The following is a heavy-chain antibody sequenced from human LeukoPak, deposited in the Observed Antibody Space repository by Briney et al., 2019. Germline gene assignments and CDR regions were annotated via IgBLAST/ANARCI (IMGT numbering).Heavy chain of an antibody. D-gene: IGHD5-12*01. CDR2: VSGSGDTT. CDR1: GFTFSSSA. Sequence: GGSLRLSCTASGFTFSSSAMDWVRQAPGKGLEWVSAVSGSGDTTYYADSAKGRFTISRDNSKNTLYLQMDSLRAEDTAVYYCAKSRSGYALFDYWGQGTLVTVSS. V-gene: IGHV3-23*01. J-gene: IGHJ4*02. CDR3: AKSRSGYALFDY.